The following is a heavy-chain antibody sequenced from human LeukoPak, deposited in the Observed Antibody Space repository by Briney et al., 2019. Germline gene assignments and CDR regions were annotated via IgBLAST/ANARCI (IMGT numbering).Heavy chain of an antibody. D-gene: IGHD3-22*01. CDR1: GFTFSSYA. Sequence: GGSLRLSCAASGFTFSSYAMSWVRQAPGKGLEWVSAISGSGGSTYYADSVKGRFTISRDNSKNTLDLQMNSLRAEDTAVYYCATYDSSGYYLADYWGQGTLVTVSS. CDR3: ATYDSSGYYLADY. CDR2: ISGSGGST. J-gene: IGHJ4*02. V-gene: IGHV3-23*01.